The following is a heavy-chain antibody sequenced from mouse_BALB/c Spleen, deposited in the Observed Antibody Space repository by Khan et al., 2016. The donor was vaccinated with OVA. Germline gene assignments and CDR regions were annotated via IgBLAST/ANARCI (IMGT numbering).Heavy chain of an antibody. D-gene: IGHD1-1*01. CDR1: RFTFSTYG. V-gene: IGHV5-6*01. J-gene: IGHJ3*01. CDR3: TRLAYYYDSEGFAY. Sequence: EVELVESGGDLVKPGGSLKLSCAASRFTFSTYGMSWVRQTPDKRLEWVATVSTGGSYTYYPDSVKGRFTISRDNAKNTLYLQMSGLKSEDTAMFYGTRLAYYYDSEGFAYWGQGTLVTVSA. CDR2: VSTGGSYT.